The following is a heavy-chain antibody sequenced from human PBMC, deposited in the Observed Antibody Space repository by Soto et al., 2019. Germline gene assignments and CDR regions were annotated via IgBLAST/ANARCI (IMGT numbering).Heavy chain of an antibody. Sequence: PGGSLRLSCAASGFTFTSYSMNWVRQAPGQGLEWVSYITSKSTTIKYADSVKGRFTVSRDNAKNSLYLQLNSLRDEDTAVYYCAREMGACSDSSCYPGPYDSWGQGTQVTV. CDR2: ITSKSTTI. V-gene: IGHV3-48*02. D-gene: IGHD3-16*01. CDR1: GFTFTSYS. CDR3: AREMGACSDSSCYPGPYDS. J-gene: IGHJ5*02.